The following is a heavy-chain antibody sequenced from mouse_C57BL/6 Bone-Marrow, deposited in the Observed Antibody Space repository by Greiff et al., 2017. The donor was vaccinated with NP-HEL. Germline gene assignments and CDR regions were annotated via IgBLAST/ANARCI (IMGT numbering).Heavy chain of an antibody. CDR3: ARQGSTVVTNWEFYDFDD. CDR1: GFTFSDYG. J-gene: IGHJ2*01. V-gene: IGHV5-17*01. CDR2: ISSGSSTI. D-gene: IGHD1-1*01. Sequence: EVKLVESGGGLVKPGGSLKLSCAASGFTFSDYGMHWVRQAPEKGLGWVAYISSGSSTIYYAATVKGRFTISRDNAKNTLFLQMTSLRSEDTAMDYCARQGSTVVTNWEFYDFDDWGQGTTLTVSA.